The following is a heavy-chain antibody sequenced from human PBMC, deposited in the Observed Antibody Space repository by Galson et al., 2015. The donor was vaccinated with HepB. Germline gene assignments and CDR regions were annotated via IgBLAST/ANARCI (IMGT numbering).Heavy chain of an antibody. CDR3: ASYPRGD. CDR1: GGSISSSSYY. CDR2: IYYSGST. J-gene: IGHJ4*02. Sequence: SETLSLTCTVSGGSISSSSYYWGWIRQPPGKGLEWIGSIYYSGSTYYNPSLKSRVTISVDTSKNQFSLKLSSVTAADTAAYYCASYPRGDWGQGTLVTVSS. V-gene: IGHV4-39*01. D-gene: IGHD3-10*01.